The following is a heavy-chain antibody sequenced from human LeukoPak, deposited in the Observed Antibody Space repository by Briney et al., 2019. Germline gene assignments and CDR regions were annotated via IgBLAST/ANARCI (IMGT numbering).Heavy chain of an antibody. CDR1: GFTFSSYA. V-gene: IGHV3-64D*06. Sequence: LSGGSLRLSCAASGFTFSSYAMHWVRQAPGKGLEYVSGISRNGGSTYYADSVKGRFTISRDNSKNTLYLQMSSLRAEDTAVYYCVKESGFMVAPNSAFDIWGQGTMVTVSS. CDR3: VKESGFMVAPNSAFDI. D-gene: IGHD4/OR15-4a*01. CDR2: ISRNGGST. J-gene: IGHJ3*02.